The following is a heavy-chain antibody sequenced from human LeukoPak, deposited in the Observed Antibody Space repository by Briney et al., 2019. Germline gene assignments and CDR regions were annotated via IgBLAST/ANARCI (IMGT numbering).Heavy chain of an antibody. J-gene: IGHJ4*02. CDR1: GYTFTSYY. V-gene: IGHV1-46*01. CDR2: INPSGGST. Sequence: ASVKVSCKASGYTFTSYYMHWVRQAPGQGLEWMGIINPSGGSTSCAQKFQGRVTMTRDTSTSTVYMELSSLRSEDTAVYYCARDATIFGVVIYIDYWGQGTLVTVSS. D-gene: IGHD3-3*01. CDR3: ARDATIFGVVIYIDY.